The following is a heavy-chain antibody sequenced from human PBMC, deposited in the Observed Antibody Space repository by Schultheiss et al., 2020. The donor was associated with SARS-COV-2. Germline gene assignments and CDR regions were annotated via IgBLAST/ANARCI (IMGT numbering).Heavy chain of an antibody. D-gene: IGHD6-13*01. CDR1: GFTFSSYA. CDR2: ISGSGGST. Sequence: GGSLRLSCAASGFTFSSYAMSWVRQAPGKGLEWVSAISGSGGSTYYADSVKGLFTISRDNAKNSLYLQMNSLRAEDTAVYYCAKSVGIAAAGIFDYWGQGTLVTVSS. V-gene: IGHV3-23*01. J-gene: IGHJ4*02. CDR3: AKSVGIAAAGIFDY.